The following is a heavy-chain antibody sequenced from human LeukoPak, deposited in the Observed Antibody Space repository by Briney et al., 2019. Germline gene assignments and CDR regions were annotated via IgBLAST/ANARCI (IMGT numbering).Heavy chain of an antibody. CDR1: GYTFTSYA. CDR2: INTNTGNP. Sequence: GASVKVSCKASGYTFTSYAMNWVRQAPGQGLEWMGWINTNTGNPTYAQGFTGRFVFSLDTSVSTAYLQISSLKAEDTAVYYCARDRGYYYDSSGYRDGDAFDIWGQGTMVTVSS. CDR3: ARDRGYYYDSSGYRDGDAFDI. D-gene: IGHD3-22*01. J-gene: IGHJ3*02. V-gene: IGHV7-4-1*02.